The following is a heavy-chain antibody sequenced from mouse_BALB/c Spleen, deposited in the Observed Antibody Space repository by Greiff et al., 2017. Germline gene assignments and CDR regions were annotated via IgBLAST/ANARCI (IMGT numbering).Heavy chain of an antibody. D-gene: IGHD2-1*01. Sequence: EVKLVESGGGLVKPGGSLKLSCAASGFTFSSYAMSWVRQTPEKRLEWVATISSGGSYTYYPDSVKGRFTISRDNAKNTLYLQMSSLRSEDTAMYYCARQGDGNYRYYAMDYWGQGTSVTVSS. J-gene: IGHJ4*01. CDR2: ISSGGSYT. CDR3: ARQGDGNYRYYAMDY. CDR1: GFTFSSYA. V-gene: IGHV5-9-3*01.